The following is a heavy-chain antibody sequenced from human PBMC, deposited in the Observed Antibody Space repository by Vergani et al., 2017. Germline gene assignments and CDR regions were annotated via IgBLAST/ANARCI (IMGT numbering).Heavy chain of an antibody. CDR3: TTKYYDILTGSYAFDI. V-gene: IGHV3-15*01. Sequence: EVQLVESGGGLVKPGGSLRLSCAASGFTFSNAWMSWVRQAPGKGLEWVGRIKRKTDGGTTDYAAPVKGRFTSSRDDSKNTLYLQMNSLKTEDTAVYYCTTKYYDILTGSYAFDIWGQGTMVTVSS. CDR1: GFTFSNAW. J-gene: IGHJ3*02. CDR2: IKRKTDGGTT. D-gene: IGHD3-9*01.